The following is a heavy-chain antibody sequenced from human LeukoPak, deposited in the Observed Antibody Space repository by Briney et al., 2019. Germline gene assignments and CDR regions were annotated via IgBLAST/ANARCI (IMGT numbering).Heavy chain of an antibody. CDR1: GFTFSSYA. J-gene: IGHJ5*02. D-gene: IGHD2-15*01. CDR2: ISYDGSNK. Sequence: GGSLRLSCAASGFTFSSYAMHWVRQAPGKGLEWVAVISYDGSNKYYADSVKGRSTISRDNSKNTLYLQMNSLRAEDTAVYYCARDLNVVVAATLNNWFDPWGQGTLVTVSS. CDR3: ARDLNVVVAATLNNWFDP. V-gene: IGHV3-30-3*01.